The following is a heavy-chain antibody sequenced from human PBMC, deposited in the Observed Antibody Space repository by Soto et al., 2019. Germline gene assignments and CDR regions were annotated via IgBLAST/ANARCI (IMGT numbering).Heavy chain of an antibody. D-gene: IGHD2-21*01. CDR1: GGSISRYF. CDR2: IFYTGST. V-gene: IGHV4-59*01. CDR3: AHFSDLEWFDP. J-gene: IGHJ5*02. Sequence: QVQLQESGPGLVRPSETLSLTCTVSGGSISRYFWSWIRQSPGKGLEWIGYIFYTGSTTYNPSLMSRVTISIDTSKNQFSLKLSSLTAEDTAVYYCAHFSDLEWFDPWGQGTLVTVSS.